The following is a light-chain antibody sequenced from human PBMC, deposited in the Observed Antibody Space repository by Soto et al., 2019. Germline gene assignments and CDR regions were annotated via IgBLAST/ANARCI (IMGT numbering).Light chain of an antibody. CDR3: QRFNSPPWT. CDR1: QDIDYF. V-gene: IGKV1-27*01. J-gene: IGKJ1*01. CDR2: RAS. Sequence: DIQMTQSPSSLSASVGERVTISCRPSQDIDYFIAWYQQKPGKGPKLLVFRASTLHSGVPSRFSATGSGTEFSLTISGLQPEDAAVYFCQRFNSPPWTFGQGTKVEI.